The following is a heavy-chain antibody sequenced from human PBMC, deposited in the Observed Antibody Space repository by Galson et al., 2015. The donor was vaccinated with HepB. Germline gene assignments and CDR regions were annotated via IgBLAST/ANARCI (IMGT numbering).Heavy chain of an antibody. CDR3: ASVGIAAAGPGGYFDL. V-gene: IGHV1-69*04. J-gene: IGHJ2*01. Sequence: SVKVSCKASGGTFSSYAISWVRQAPGQGLEWMGRIIPILGIANYAQKFQGRVTITADKSTSTAYMELSSLRSEDTAVYYCASVGIAAAGPGGYFDLWGRGTLVTVSS. D-gene: IGHD6-13*01. CDR2: IIPILGIA. CDR1: GGTFSSYA.